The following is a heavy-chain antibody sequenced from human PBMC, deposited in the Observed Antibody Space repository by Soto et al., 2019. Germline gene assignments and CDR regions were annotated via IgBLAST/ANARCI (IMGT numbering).Heavy chain of an antibody. V-gene: IGHV1-69*13. CDR1: GGTFSSYA. D-gene: IGHD5-12*01. J-gene: IGHJ6*02. CDR3: ARVRYSGYVTYYYYYGMDV. Sequence: SVKVSCKASGGTFSSYAISWVRQAPGQGLDWMGGIIPIFGTANYAQKFQGRVTITADESTSTAYMELSSLRSEDTAVCFCARVRYSGYVTYYYYYGMDVWGQGTTVTVSS. CDR2: IIPIFGTA.